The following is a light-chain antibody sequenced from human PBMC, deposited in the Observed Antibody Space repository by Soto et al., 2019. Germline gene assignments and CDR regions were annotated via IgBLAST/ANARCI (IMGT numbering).Light chain of an antibody. CDR2: ANH. J-gene: IGLJ3*02. CDR1: NSNIGSYS. CDR3: ATWDDNLYVPV. Sequence: QSVLTQAPSASGTPGQTVTISCSGNNSNIGSYSLNWYRQVPGTAPKLIIFANHLRPSGVPDRFSGSKSGTSASLAISALQSEDEADYYCATWDDNLYVPVFGGGTKLTVL. V-gene: IGLV1-44*01.